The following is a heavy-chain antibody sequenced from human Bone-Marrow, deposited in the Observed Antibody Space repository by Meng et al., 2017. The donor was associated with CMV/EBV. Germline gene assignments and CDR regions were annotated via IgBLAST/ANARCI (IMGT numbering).Heavy chain of an antibody. CDR1: GFTFSDYY. CDR3: ARDSQIVVVPAANVAADYYGMDV. CDR2: ISSSGSTI. J-gene: IGHJ6*02. D-gene: IGHD2-2*01. V-gene: IGHV3-11*01. Sequence: GESLKISCAAPGFTFSDYYMSWIRQAPGKGMEWVSYISSSGSTIYYADSVKGRFTISRDNAKNSLYLQMNSLRAEDTAVYYCARDSQIVVVPAANVAADYYGMDVWGQGTTVTVSS.